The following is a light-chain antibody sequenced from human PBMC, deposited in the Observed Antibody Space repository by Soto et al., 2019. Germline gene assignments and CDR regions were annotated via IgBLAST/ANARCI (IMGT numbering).Light chain of an antibody. J-gene: IGKJ1*01. V-gene: IGKV3-20*01. CDR1: QSVSSY. CDR3: HQYGRAPRT. Sequence: EILLTQSPSTLSLSPGERATLSCRASQSVSSYLAWYKQKPGQAPRLLIYAASTRATGIPERFSGSGSGTEFTLTISRLEPEDFEVYHCHQYGRAPRTFGQGTNVDIK. CDR2: AAS.